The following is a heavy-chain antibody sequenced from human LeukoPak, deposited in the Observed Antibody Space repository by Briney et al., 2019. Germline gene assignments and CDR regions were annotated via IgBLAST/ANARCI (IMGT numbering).Heavy chain of an antibody. Sequence: GGSLRLSCAASGFTFSSYGMSWVRQAPGKGLEWVSAISGSGGSTYYADSVKGRFTISRDNSKNTLYLQMNSLRAEDTAVYYCARDLYVVVPAAPDYWGQGTLVTVSS. CDR3: ARDLYVVVPAAPDY. V-gene: IGHV3-23*01. CDR2: ISGSGGST. D-gene: IGHD2-2*01. CDR1: GFTFSSYG. J-gene: IGHJ4*02.